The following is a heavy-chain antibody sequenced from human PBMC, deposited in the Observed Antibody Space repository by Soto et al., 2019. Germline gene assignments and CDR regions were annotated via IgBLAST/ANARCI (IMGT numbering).Heavy chain of an antibody. CDR3: ARAEPDRERATGYYYGMDV. CDR2: ISYDGSNK. J-gene: IGHJ6*02. V-gene: IGHV3-30-3*01. CDR1: GFTFSSYA. Sequence: GGSLRLSCAASGFTFSSYAMHWVRQAPGKGLEWVAVISYDGSNKYYADSVKGRFTISRDNSKNTLYLQMNSLRAEDTAVYYCARAEPDRERATGYYYGMDVWGQGTTVTVSS. D-gene: IGHD1-26*01.